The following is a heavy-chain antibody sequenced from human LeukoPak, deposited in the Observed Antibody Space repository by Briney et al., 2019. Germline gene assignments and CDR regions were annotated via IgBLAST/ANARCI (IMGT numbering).Heavy chain of an antibody. J-gene: IGHJ5*02. D-gene: IGHD5-12*01. CDR1: GYTFTGYY. CDR3: ARDEGYSGYDYPQNWFDP. CDR2: INPNSGGT. Sequence: GASVNVSCKASGYTFTGYYVHWVRQAPGQGLEWMGWINPNSGGTNYAQKFQGRVTMTRDTSISTAYMELSRLRSDDTAVYYCARDEGYSGYDYPQNWFDPWGQGTLVTVSS. V-gene: IGHV1-2*02.